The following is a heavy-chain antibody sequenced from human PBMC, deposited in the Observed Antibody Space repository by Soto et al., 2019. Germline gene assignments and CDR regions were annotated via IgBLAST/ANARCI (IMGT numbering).Heavy chain of an antibody. V-gene: IGHV1-8*01. Sequence: QVQLVQSGAELKKPGASVKVSCKASGYTFSNYDMNWVRQATGQGPERIGWVNPNNGDTGYAQKFQGRVTLTTDISTNTAYKELTSLRTEDTAIYYCAKVARKGSAIDFDYWGQGTLITVSS. CDR3: AKVARKGSAIDFDY. CDR1: GYTFSNYD. J-gene: IGHJ4*02. D-gene: IGHD3-10*01. CDR2: VNPNNGDT.